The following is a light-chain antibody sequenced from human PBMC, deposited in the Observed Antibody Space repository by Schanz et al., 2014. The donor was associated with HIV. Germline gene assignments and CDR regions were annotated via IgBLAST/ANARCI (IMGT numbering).Light chain of an antibody. CDR3: GSCSPTNTCT. V-gene: IGLV2-8*01. CDR2: EVT. Sequence: QSVLTQPPSASGSPGQSVTISCIGTSNDIGSYNYVSWYQQHPGKAPKLMIYEVTKRPSGVPDRFSGSRSGNTARLTVSGLQAEDEADYYCGSCSPTNTCTFGGGTKLTVL. J-gene: IGLJ3*02. CDR1: SNDIGSYNY.